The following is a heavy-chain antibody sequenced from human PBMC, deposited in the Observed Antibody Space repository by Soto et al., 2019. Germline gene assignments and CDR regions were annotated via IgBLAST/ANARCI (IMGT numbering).Heavy chain of an antibody. J-gene: IGHJ4*02. Sequence: QVQLQESGPGLVKPSQTLSLTCTVSGGSISSGNYYWSWIRQPPGKGLEWIGFISYSGSAYYNPSLKSRVTISVDTAQNQFSLNLSFVTAADTAVYYCATMGTPATGLYYFAYWGQGTLVTVSS. CDR2: ISYSGSA. CDR1: GGSISSGNYY. CDR3: ATMGTPATGLYYFAY. D-gene: IGHD2-15*01. V-gene: IGHV4-30-4*01.